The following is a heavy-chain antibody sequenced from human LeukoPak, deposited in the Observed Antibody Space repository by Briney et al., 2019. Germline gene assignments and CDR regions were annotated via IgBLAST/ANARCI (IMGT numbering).Heavy chain of an antibody. D-gene: IGHD1-1*01. J-gene: IGHJ5*02. CDR3: ARPVPSRLGWFDP. CDR1: GGSISSSSYY. V-gene: IGHV4-39*01. Sequence: SETLSLTCTVSGGSISSSSYYWGWIRQPPGKGLEWIGTIYYSGSTYYNPSLKSRVTISVDTSKNQFSLKLSSVTAADTAVYYCARPVPSRLGWFDPWGQGTLVTVSS. CDR2: IYYSGST.